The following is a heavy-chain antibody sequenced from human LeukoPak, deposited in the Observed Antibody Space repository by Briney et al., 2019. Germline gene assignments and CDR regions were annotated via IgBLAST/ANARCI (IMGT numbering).Heavy chain of an antibody. CDR2: IIPILGIA. CDR1: GGTFSSYA. V-gene: IGHV1-69*04. D-gene: IGHD3-22*01. J-gene: IGHJ3*02. Sequence: GASVKVSCKASGGTFSSYAISWVRQAPGQGLEWMGRIIPILGIANYAQKFQGRVTITADKSTSTAYMELSSLRSEDTAVYYCASSRITMIVVGVAAFDIWGQGTMVTVPS. CDR3: ASSRITMIVVGVAAFDI.